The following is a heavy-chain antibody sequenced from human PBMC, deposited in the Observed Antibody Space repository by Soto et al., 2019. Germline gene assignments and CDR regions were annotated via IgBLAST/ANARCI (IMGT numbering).Heavy chain of an antibody. V-gene: IGHV3-30-3*01. CDR2: ISYDGSNK. Sequence: ESGGGVVQPGRSLRLSCAASGFTFSSYAMHWVRQAPGKGLEWVAVISYDGSNKYYADSVKGRFTISRDNSKNTLYLQMNSLRAEDTAVYYCARDPGAGYYYYYYGMDVWGQGTTVTVSS. CDR3: ARDPGAGYYYYYYGMDV. CDR1: GFTFSSYA. D-gene: IGHD1-26*01. J-gene: IGHJ6*02.